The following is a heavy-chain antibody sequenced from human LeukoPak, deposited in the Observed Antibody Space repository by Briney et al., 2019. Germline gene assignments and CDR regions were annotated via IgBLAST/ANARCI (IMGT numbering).Heavy chain of an antibody. J-gene: IGHJ4*02. V-gene: IGHV3-66*01. Sequence: GGSLRLSCAASGFTVSSKYMNWVRQAPGKGLEWVSVIYTDGSTYYADSVGARFSISRDDSKNTLSLQMNSLRAEDTAVYYCAIGHYRNIPGWGQGTLVTVSS. CDR3: AIGHYRNIPG. D-gene: IGHD1/OR15-1a*01. CDR1: GFTVSSKY. CDR2: IYTDGST.